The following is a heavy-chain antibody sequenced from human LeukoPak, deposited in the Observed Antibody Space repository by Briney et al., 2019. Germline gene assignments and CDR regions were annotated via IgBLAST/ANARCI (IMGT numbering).Heavy chain of an antibody. CDR1: GGTFSSYA. CDR3: ASLLESAYYYGMDV. V-gene: IGHV1-69*04. Sequence: ASVKVSCKASGGTFSSYAISWVRQAPGQGLEWMGRIIPILGIANYAQKFQGRVTITADKSTSTAYMELSSLRSEDTAVYYCASLLESAYYYGMDVWGQGTTVTVSS. CDR2: IIPILGIA. J-gene: IGHJ6*02.